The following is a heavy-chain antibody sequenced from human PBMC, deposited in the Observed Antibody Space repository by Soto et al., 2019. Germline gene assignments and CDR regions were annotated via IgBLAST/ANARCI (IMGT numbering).Heavy chain of an antibody. V-gene: IGHV1-8*01. J-gene: IGHJ4*02. Sequence: QVQLVQSGAEVKKPGASVKVSCKASGYTFTSYDINWVRQATGQGLEWMGWMNPNSGNTGYAQKFQGRITMTRNTSISTTYMERSSLRSEDPAVYCCASSTNDSGDRHWGQGTLVTVS. CDR3: ASSTNDSGDRH. CDR1: GYTFTSYD. CDR2: MNPNSGNT. D-gene: IGHD4-17*01.